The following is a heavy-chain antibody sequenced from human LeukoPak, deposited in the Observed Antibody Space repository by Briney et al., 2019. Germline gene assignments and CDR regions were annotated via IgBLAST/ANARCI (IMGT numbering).Heavy chain of an antibody. CDR3: ARDAIVRDYSNSDY. D-gene: IGHD4-11*01. J-gene: IGHJ4*02. CDR2: TNPNSGGT. Sequence: ASVKVSCKAFGYTFTGYYIHWVRQAPGQGLEWMGWTNPNSGGTNYAQKFQGRVTMTRDTSISTAYMELSRLTSDDTAVYYCARDAIVRDYSNSDYWGQGTLVTVSS. V-gene: IGHV1-2*02. CDR1: GYTFTGYY.